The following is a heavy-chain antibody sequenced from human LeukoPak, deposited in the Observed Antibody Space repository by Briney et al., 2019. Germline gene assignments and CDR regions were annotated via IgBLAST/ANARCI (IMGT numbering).Heavy chain of an antibody. J-gene: IGHJ5*02. CDR1: GGSISSSSYY. Sequence: SQTLSLTCTVSGGSISSSSYYWGWIRQPPGKGLEWIGSIYYSGSTYYNPSLKSRATISVDTSKNQFSLKLSSVTAADTAVYYCARHGLVQLGFRSWGQGTLVTVSS. D-gene: IGHD5-18*01. CDR3: ARHGLVQLGFRS. V-gene: IGHV4-39*01. CDR2: IYYSGST.